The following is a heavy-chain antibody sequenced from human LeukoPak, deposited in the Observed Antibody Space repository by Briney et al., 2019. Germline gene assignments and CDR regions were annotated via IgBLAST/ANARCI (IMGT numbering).Heavy chain of an antibody. J-gene: IGHJ4*02. CDR2: VHHSGST. V-gene: IGHV4-59*02. Sequence: SETLSLTCTGSNASVRSHFWAWVRQPPGKGLEWIGYVHHSGSTNYNPVLRSRVTMSLDTSKNHFSLTLTSVTAADTAIFYCARLRPLLDQLLYFAFDSWGQGTLVSVSS. CDR1: NASVRSHF. D-gene: IGHD2-2*02. CDR3: ARLRPLLDQLLYFAFDS.